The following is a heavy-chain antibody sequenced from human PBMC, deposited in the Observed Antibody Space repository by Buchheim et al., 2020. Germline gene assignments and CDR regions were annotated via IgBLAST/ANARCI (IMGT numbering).Heavy chain of an antibody. V-gene: IGHV4-30-4*01. J-gene: IGHJ4*02. Sequence: QVQLQESGPGLVKPSQTLSLICTVSGGSISSGDYYWNWIRQSPGKGLEWIGYIYYSGDTHYNPSLKSRLAISVDTSKNQFSLRLSSVTPADTAIYYCAREMDDLSIDNYFDLWGQGTL. CDR3: AREMDDLSIDNYFDL. D-gene: IGHD3/OR15-3a*01. CDR1: GGSISSGDYY. CDR2: IYYSGDT.